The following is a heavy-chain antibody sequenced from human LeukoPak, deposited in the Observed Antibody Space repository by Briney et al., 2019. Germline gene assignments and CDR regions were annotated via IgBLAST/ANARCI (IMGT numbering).Heavy chain of an antibody. V-gene: IGHV1-58*01. CDR3: AADLPYSNYGPLDY. J-gene: IGHJ4*02. D-gene: IGHD4-11*01. CDR2: IVVGSGNT. CDR1: GFTFTSSA. Sequence: VASVKVSCKASGFTFTSSAVQWVRQARGQRLEWIGWIVVGSGNTNYAQKFQERVTITGDMSTNTAYLELSSLRSEDTAVYYCAADLPYSNYGPLDYWGQGTLVTVSS.